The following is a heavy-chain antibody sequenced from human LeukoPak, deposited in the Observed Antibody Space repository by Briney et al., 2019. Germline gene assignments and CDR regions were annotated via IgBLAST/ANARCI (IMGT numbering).Heavy chain of an antibody. CDR2: IYHSGST. D-gene: IGHD6-6*01. CDR3: ARGRSSSSSGYYYYYMDV. V-gene: IGHV4-4*02. CDR1: GGSISSSNW. J-gene: IGHJ6*03. Sequence: SETLSLTCAVSGGSISSSNWWSWVRQPPGKGLEWIGEIYHSGSTTYNPSLKSRVTISLDKSKNQFSLKLSSVTAADTAVYYCARGRSSSSSGYYYYYMDVWGKGTTVTVSS.